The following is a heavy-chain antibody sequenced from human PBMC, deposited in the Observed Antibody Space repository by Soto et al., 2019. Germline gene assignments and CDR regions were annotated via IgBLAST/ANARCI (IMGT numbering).Heavy chain of an antibody. D-gene: IGHD6-13*01. CDR1: GGSISSYY. CDR3: AREVVGIAAAGTGAGFDP. CDR2: IYYSGST. V-gene: IGHV4-59*01. J-gene: IGHJ5*02. Sequence: SATLSLTCTVSGGSISSYYWSWIRQPPGKGLEWIGYIYYSGSTNYNPSLKSRVTISVDTSKNQFSLKLSSVTAADTAVYYCAREVVGIAAAGTGAGFDPWGQGTLVTVS.